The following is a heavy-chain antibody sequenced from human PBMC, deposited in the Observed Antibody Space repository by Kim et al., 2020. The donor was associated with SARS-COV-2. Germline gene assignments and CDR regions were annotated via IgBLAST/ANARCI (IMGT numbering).Heavy chain of an antibody. CDR1: GGSFSGYY. Sequence: SETLSLTCAVYGGSFSGYYWSWIRQPPGKGLEWIGEINHSGSTNYNPSLKSRVTISVDTSKNQFSLKLSSVTAADTAVYYCAGGRGKRIAAAGTPRYYFDYWGQGTLVTVSS. J-gene: IGHJ4*02. CDR3: AGGRGKRIAAAGTPRYYFDY. D-gene: IGHD6-13*01. V-gene: IGHV4-34*01. CDR2: INHSGST.